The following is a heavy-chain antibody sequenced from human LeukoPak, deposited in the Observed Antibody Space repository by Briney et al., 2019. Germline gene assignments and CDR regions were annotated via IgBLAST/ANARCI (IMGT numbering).Heavy chain of an antibody. CDR1: GFTVSSNS. V-gene: IGHV3-53*01. CDR3: ARRAGAYSHPYDY. D-gene: IGHD4/OR15-4a*01. Sequence: AGGSLRLSCTVSGFTVSSNSMSWVRQAPGKGLEWVSFIYSDNTHYSDSVKGRFTISRDNSKNTLYLQMGAEDTAVYYCARRAGAYSHPYDYWGQGTLVTVSS. CDR2: IYSDNT. J-gene: IGHJ4*02.